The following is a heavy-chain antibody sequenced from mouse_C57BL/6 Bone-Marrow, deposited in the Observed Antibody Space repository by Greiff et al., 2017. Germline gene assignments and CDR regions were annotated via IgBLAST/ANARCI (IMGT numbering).Heavy chain of an antibody. CDR2: IDPSDSYT. J-gene: IGHJ1*03. D-gene: IGHD1-1*01. CDR3: ARSGDYGSREYFDV. V-gene: IGHV1-69*01. Sequence: VKLHQPGAELVMPGASVKLSCKASGYTFTSYWMHWVKQRPGQGLEWIGEIDPSDSYTNSNQKFKGKSTLTVDKSSSTAYMQLSSLTSEDSAVYYCARSGDYGSREYFDVWGTGTTVTVSS. CDR1: GYTFTSYW.